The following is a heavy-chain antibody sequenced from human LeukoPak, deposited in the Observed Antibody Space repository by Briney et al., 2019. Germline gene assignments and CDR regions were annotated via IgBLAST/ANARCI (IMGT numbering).Heavy chain of an antibody. CDR2: MSGSGYYT. D-gene: IGHD3-3*01. CDR1: GFTFSSYS. Sequence: GGSLRLSCAASGFTFSSYSMSWVRQAPGKGLEWVSAMSGSGYYTYYVESVKGRFTISRNNSKNTLYLHMNSLRADDTAVYYCAKMEGQRLYDYCMDVWGRGTTVTVSS. V-gene: IGHV3-23*01. CDR3: AKMEGQRLYDYCMDV. J-gene: IGHJ6*03.